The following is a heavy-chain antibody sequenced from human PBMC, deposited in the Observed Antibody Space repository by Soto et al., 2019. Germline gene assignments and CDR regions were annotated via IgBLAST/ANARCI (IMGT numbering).Heavy chain of an antibody. J-gene: IGHJ4*02. Sequence: QVQLVESGGGVVQPGRSLRLSCAASGFTFSTYAMHWFRQFPGKGLEWVAAISDHGSNKYYADSVKGRFTISRDNSNSMLYLQMNSLIAEDTAVYYCATGISEDYSGIATNIDYWGQGTLVTVSS. CDR1: GFTFSTYA. CDR3: ATGISEDYSGIATNIDY. V-gene: IGHV3-30-3*01. D-gene: IGHD4-4*01. CDR2: ISDHGSNK.